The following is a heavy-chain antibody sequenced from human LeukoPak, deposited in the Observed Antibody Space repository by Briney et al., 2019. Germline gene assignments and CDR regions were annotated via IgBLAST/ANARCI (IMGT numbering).Heavy chain of an antibody. CDR2: ISLSGYT. CDR1: GGSITTTNY. CDR3: SRESGPYSPFGH. V-gene: IGHV4-4*02. Sequence: TSETLSLTCGGSGGSITTTNYWSWVRQSPGRGLEWIGEISLSGYTGFNPSLRGRATMSLDESKNHLSLTLTSVTAADTAIYYCSRESGPYSPFGHWGQGILVTVTT. D-gene: IGHD1-26*01. J-gene: IGHJ4*02.